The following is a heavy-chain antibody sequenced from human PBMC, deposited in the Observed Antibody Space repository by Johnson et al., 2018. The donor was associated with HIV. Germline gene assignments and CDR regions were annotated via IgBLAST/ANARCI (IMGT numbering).Heavy chain of an antibody. CDR3: ARDAVISSGWYNVDAFDI. Sequence: VESGGGLVQPGGSLRLSCAASGFTFSSYWMTWVRQAPGKGLEWVANIKQDGSEKNYVDSVKCRFTISRDNAKNSLYLQMNTLRAEDTAVYYCARDAVISSGWYNVDAFDIWGQGTMVTVSS. D-gene: IGHD6-19*01. J-gene: IGHJ3*02. V-gene: IGHV3-7*03. CDR1: GFTFSSYW. CDR2: IKQDGSEK.